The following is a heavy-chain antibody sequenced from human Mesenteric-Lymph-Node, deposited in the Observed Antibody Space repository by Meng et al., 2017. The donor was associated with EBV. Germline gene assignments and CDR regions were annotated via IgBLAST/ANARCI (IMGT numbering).Heavy chain of an antibody. V-gene: IGHV4-30-2*01. CDR2: IFHTGST. CDR3: ASQGYYDSGAWGDYFDY. Sequence: LQESGPGLVKPLQSLSLTCAVSGGSISGDDYTWNWIRQPPGKGLEWIGNIFHTGSTQYKSSLKSRVTISVDRSKNQFSLRLHSVTAADTAVYYCASQGYYDSGAWGDYFDYWGQGSLVTVSS. J-gene: IGHJ4*02. CDR1: GGSISGDDYT. D-gene: IGHD3-22*01.